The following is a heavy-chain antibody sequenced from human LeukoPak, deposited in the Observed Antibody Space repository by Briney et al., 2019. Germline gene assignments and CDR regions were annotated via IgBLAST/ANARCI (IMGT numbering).Heavy chain of an antibody. Sequence: ASVKISCKVSGYTFTDYYMHWVQQAPGKGLEWMGLVDPEDGETIYAEKFQGRVTITADTSTDTAYMELSSLRSEDTAVYYCACSWSRPYNWFDPWGQGTLVTVSS. CDR2: VDPEDGET. V-gene: IGHV1-69-2*01. J-gene: IGHJ5*02. CDR1: GYTFTDYY. D-gene: IGHD6-13*01. CDR3: ACSWSRPYNWFDP.